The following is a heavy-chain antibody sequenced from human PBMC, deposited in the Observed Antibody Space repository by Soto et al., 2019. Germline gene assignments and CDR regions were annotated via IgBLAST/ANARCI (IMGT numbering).Heavy chain of an antibody. Sequence: GGSLRLSCAASGFTFSSYWMSWVRQAPGKGLEWVANIKQDGSEKYYVDSVKGRFTISRDNAKNSLYLQMNSLRAEDTAVYYCARETAATTLGIEGYYYYMDVWGKGTTVTVSS. CDR2: IKQDGSEK. J-gene: IGHJ6*03. CDR1: GFTFSSYW. V-gene: IGHV3-7*01. CDR3: ARETAATTLGIEGYYYYMDV. D-gene: IGHD2-2*01.